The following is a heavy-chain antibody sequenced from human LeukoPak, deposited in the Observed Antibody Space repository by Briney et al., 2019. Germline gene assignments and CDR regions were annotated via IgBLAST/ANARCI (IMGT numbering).Heavy chain of an antibody. CDR2: IYYSGTT. CDR1: GGSISTSTYY. CDR3: VRGSTLRHYQY. Sequence: TSETLSLTCTVSGGSISTSTYYWGWIRRPPGKGLEWIGSIYYSGTTYYNPSLKSQVTVSVDTSKNQFSLNLSSVTAADTAVYYCVRGSTLRHYQYWGQGTLVTVSS. J-gene: IGHJ4*02. V-gene: IGHV4-39*01. D-gene: IGHD3-16*01.